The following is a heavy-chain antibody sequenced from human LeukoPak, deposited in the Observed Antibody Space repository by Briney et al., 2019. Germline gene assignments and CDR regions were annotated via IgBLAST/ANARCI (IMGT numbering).Heavy chain of an antibody. CDR2: ISYDGGNK. CDR3: AREDFDSWTGYFRFRGATWFDP. D-gene: IGHD3/OR15-3a*01. V-gene: IGHV3-30*04. J-gene: IGHJ5*02. Sequence: GRSLRLSCAASGFTFSRSAMHLVRQAPGKGLEWVAIISYDGGNKYYADSVKGRFTISRDNSKNTLYLQMNSLRAEDTAVYYCAREDFDSWTGYFRFRGATWFDPWGQGTLVTVSS. CDR1: GFTFSRSA.